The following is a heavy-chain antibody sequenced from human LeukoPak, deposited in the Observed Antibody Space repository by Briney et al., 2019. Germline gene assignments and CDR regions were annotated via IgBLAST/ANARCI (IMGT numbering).Heavy chain of an antibody. CDR3: ARVRDIAVVPAAIGWFDP. D-gene: IGHD2-2*01. V-gene: IGHV1-69*05. CDR2: IIPIFGTA. Sequence: ASVKVSCKASGGTFSSYAISWVRQAPGQGLEWMGGIIPIFGTANYAQKFQGRVTITTDESTSTAYMELSSLRSEDTAVYYCARVRDIAVVPAAIGWFDPWGQGTLVTVSS. CDR1: GGTFSSYA. J-gene: IGHJ5*02.